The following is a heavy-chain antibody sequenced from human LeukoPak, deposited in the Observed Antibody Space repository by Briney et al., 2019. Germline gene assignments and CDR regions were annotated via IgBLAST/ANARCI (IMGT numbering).Heavy chain of an antibody. J-gene: IGHJ4*02. D-gene: IGHD3-16*02. V-gene: IGHV4-38-2*02. CDR3: ARDYSDYVWGSYRPNPLFDY. CDR1: GYSISSGYY. Sequence: SETLSLTCTVSGYSISSGYYWGWIRQPPGKGLEWIGSIYHSGSTYYNPSLKRRVTISVDTSKNQFSLKLSSVTAADTAVYYCARDYSDYVWGSYRPNPLFDYWGQGTLVTVSS. CDR2: IYHSGST.